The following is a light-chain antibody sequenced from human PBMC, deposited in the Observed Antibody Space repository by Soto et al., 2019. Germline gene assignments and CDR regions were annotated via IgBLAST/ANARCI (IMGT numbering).Light chain of an antibody. CDR3: QQRSNWPPIT. CDR2: GAS. V-gene: IGKV3-11*01. CDR1: QSVGSNY. J-gene: IGKJ5*01. Sequence: EIVLTQSPGTLSLSPGERATLYCRASQSVGSNYLAWYQQKPGQAPRVLIYGASNRATGIPARFSGSGSGTDFTLTISSLEPEDFAVYYCQQRSNWPPITFGQGTRLEIK.